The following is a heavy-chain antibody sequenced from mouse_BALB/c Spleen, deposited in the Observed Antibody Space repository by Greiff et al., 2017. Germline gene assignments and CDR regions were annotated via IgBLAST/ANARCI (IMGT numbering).Heavy chain of an antibody. CDR2: ISYSGST. Sequence: DVKLQESGPGLVKPSQSLSLTCTVTGYSITSDYAWNWIRQFPGNKLEWMGYISYSGSTSYNPSLKSRISITRDTSKNQFFLQLNSVTTEDTATYYCARHYGTRAMDYWGQGTSVTVSS. CDR3: ARHYGTRAMDY. J-gene: IGHJ4*01. D-gene: IGHD1-1*01. V-gene: IGHV3-2*02. CDR1: GYSITSDYA.